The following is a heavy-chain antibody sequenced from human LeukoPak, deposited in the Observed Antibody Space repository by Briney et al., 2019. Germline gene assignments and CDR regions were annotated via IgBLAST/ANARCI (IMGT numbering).Heavy chain of an antibody. V-gene: IGHV1-2*02. Sequence: ASVKVSCKASGYTFTDYFIHWVRQAPGQGLEWMGRINPNNGDTMYAQKFRGRVTMTRDRSINTAYMELSGLTFDDTAVYFCARDLAGRLHILDWGQGTLASVSS. CDR2: INPNNGDT. CDR3: ARDLAGRLHILD. CDR1: GYTFTDYF. J-gene: IGHJ4*02. D-gene: IGHD6-19*01.